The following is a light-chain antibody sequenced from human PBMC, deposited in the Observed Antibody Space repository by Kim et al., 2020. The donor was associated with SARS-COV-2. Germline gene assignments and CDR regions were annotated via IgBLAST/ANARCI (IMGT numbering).Light chain of an antibody. CDR3: QSRDSGGNVV. Sequence: SSELTQDPAVSVAVGQTVRITCQGDSLRSYYATWYQQKPRQAPVLVIYGRNNRPSGIPERFSGSASGNTASLTISGAQAEDEAEFYCQSRDSGGNVVFGGGTQLTVL. J-gene: IGLJ2*01. CDR1: SLRSYY. V-gene: IGLV3-19*01. CDR2: GRN.